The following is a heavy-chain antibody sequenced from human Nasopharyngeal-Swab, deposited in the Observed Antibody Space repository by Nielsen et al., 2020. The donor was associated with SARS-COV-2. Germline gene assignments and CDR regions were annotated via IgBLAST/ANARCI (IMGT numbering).Heavy chain of an antibody. D-gene: IGHD1-26*01. CDR3: ARPMRPMGHYYFGMDV. J-gene: IGHJ6*02. CDR1: GYSFTTYW. Sequence: GGSLRLSCKGSGYSFTTYWIGWVRQMPGKGLGWMGIIYPGDSNTRYSPSFQGQVTISVDKYSSTAYLQWSSLKASDTAIYYCARPMRPMGHYYFGMDVWGQGTTVTVSS. V-gene: IGHV5-51*01. CDR2: IYPGDSNT.